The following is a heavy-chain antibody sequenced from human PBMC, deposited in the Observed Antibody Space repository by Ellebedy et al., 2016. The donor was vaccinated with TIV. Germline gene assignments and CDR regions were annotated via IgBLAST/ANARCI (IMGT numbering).Heavy chain of an antibody. V-gene: IGHV3-48*02. J-gene: IGHJ6*02. CDR1: GFTFNSHH. CDR3: ARDGLRGFDMDV. CDR2: ITLGSDAM. Sequence: GESLKISCAASGFTFNSHHMNWVRQAPGKGLAWVSYITLGSDAMYYSDSVKGRFTISRDNANNSLYLQMNSLRDEDTAVYYCARDGLRGFDMDVWGQGTTVIVSS.